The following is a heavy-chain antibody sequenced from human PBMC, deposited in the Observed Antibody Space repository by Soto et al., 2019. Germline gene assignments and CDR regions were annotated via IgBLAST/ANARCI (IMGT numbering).Heavy chain of an antibody. CDR1: GGSISSYY. V-gene: IGHV4-59*01. CDR2: IYYSGST. Sequence: SETLSLPGTVSGGSISSYYWSWIRQPPGKGLEWIGYIYYSGSTNYNPSLKSRVTISVDTSKNQFSLKLSSVTAADTAVYYCARDSGGAIFDYWGQGTLVTVAS. D-gene: IGHD3-16*01. CDR3: ARDSGGAIFDY. J-gene: IGHJ4*02.